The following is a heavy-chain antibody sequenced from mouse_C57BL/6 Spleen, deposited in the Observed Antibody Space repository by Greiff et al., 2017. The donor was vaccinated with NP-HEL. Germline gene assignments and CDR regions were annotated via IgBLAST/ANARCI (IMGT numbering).Heavy chain of an antibody. CDR3: TRVPSTVVDWYFDV. J-gene: IGHJ1*03. CDR1: GYTFTSYW. D-gene: IGHD1-1*01. Sequence: DVQLVESGTVLARPGASVKMSCKTSGYTFTSYWMHWVKQRPGQGLEWIGAIYPGNSDTSYNQKFKGKAKLTAVTSASTAYMELSSLTNEDSAVYYCTRVPSTVVDWYFDVWVTGTTVTVSS. CDR2: IYPGNSDT. V-gene: IGHV1-5*01.